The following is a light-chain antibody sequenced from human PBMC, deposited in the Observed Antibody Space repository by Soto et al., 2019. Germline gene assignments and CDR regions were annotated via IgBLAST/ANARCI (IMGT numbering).Light chain of an antibody. CDR2: AAS. CDR3: QQYYSYTPLT. J-gene: IGKJ4*01. V-gene: IGKV1-8*01. CDR1: QGISSY. Sequence: AIRMTQSPSSLSASTGDRVTITCRASQGISSYLAWYQQKPGKAPTLLIYAASTLQSGVPSRFSGSGSGTEFTLPISCLQAEDFATYYCQQYYSYTPLTLGGGTKVEIK.